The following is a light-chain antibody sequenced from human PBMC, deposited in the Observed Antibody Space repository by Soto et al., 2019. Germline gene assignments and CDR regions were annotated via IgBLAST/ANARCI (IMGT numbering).Light chain of an antibody. V-gene: IGKV3-15*01. Sequence: IWMTNDPAPGCVSPWDRGPISFTARQSVSSNLAWYQQTPGQAPRLLIYGAFTRATGIPGRFSGSGSGTEFTLTSSIVQSEDLAVYCCQRYNNRPKVGQGTKVDIK. CDR2: GAF. CDR3: QRYNNRPK. J-gene: IGKJ1*01. CDR1: QSVSSN.